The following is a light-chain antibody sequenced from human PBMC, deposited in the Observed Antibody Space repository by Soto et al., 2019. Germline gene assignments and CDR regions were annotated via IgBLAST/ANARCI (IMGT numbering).Light chain of an antibody. CDR3: QQRSNWPPIT. Sequence: EILLTQSPATLSLSPGERATLSCRASQSVSSYLAWYQQKPGQAPRPLIYGASNRATGIPARFSGSGSGTDFTLTISSLEPEDFAVYYCQQRSNWPPITFGQGTRLE. J-gene: IGKJ5*01. CDR1: QSVSSY. CDR2: GAS. V-gene: IGKV3-11*01.